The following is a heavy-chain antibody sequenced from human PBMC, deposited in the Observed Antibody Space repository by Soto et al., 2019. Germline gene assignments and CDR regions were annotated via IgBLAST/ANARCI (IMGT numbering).Heavy chain of an antibody. CDR1: GGTFSSYA. V-gene: IGHV1-69*01. CDR3: ARSQGSSTSLEIYYYYYYGMDV. D-gene: IGHD2-2*01. CDR2: IIPIAGTA. Sequence: QVQLVQSGAEVKKPGSSVKVSCKASGGTFSSYAISWVRQAPGQGLEWRGGIIPIAGTANDAQKFQGRVTITADETTRTAYMEQSSLRSEDTAVYYCARSQGSSTSLEIYYYYYYGMDVWGQGTTVTVSS. J-gene: IGHJ6*02.